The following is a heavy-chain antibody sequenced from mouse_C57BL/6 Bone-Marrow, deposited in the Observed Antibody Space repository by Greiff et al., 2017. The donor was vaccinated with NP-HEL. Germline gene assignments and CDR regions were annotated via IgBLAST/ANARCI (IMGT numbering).Heavy chain of an antibody. V-gene: IGHV1-26*01. Sequence: EVQLQQSGPELVKPGASVKISCKASGYTFTDYYMNWVKQSHGKSLEWIGDINPNNGGTSYNQKFKGKATLTVDKSSRTAYMQLRSLTSEDSAVYYCAREGYSNPNMDYWGQGTSVTVSS. CDR2: INPNNGGT. J-gene: IGHJ4*01. D-gene: IGHD2-5*01. CDR1: GYTFTDYY. CDR3: AREGYSNPNMDY.